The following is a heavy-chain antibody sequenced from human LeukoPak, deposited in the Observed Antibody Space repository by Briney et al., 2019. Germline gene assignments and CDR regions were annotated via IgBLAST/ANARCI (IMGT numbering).Heavy chain of an antibody. D-gene: IGHD2-2*01. CDR1: GFTFSSYA. CDR3: AKDLPITSIVVVPAAAINWFDP. V-gene: IGHV3-23*01. Sequence: PGGSLRLSCAASGFTFSSYAVSWVRQAPGKGLEWVSAISGSGGSTYYADSVKGRFTISRDNSKNTLYLQMNSLRAEDTAVYYCAKDLPITSIVVVPAAAINWFDPWGQGTLVTVSS. J-gene: IGHJ5*02. CDR2: ISGSGGST.